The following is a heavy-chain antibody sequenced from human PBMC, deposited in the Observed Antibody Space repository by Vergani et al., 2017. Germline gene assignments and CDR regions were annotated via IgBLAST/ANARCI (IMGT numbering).Heavy chain of an antibody. Sequence: QVHLVESGGGVVQPGRSLRLSCAASGFTFGSFGMHWVRQAPGKGLEVVAFIRHDGTNQYYADSVKGRFTISRDNSRNTLDLQMNSLKPEDTAVYYCAKSRGTCSSTSCFYHYAMDVWGQGTTVTVSS. D-gene: IGHD2-2*01. CDR1: GFTFGSFG. CDR3: AKSRGTCSSTSCFYHYAMDV. CDR2: IRHDGTNQ. V-gene: IGHV3-30*02. J-gene: IGHJ6*02.